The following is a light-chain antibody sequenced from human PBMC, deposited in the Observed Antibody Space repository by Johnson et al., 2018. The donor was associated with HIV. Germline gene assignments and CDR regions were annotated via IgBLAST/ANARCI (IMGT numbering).Light chain of an antibody. J-gene: IGLJ1*01. CDR1: SSNIGNTY. V-gene: IGLV1-51*01. CDR3: GTWDSSPNAGV. CDR2: DNN. Sequence: QSILTQPPSVSAAPGQKVTISCSGSSSNIGNTYVSWYQQLPGTAPKLLIYDNNKRPSGIPDRFSGSKSGSSATLGITGLQTGDEADYYCGTWDSSPNAGVFGPGTKVTVL.